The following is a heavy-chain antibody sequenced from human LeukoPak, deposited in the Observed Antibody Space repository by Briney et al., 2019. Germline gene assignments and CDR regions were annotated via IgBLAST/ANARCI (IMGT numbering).Heavy chain of an antibody. J-gene: IGHJ4*02. V-gene: IGHV1-2*02. D-gene: IGHD2-2*01. CDR1: GYTFTGYY. CDR2: INPNSGGT. Sequence: GASVKVSCKASGYTFTGYYMHWVRQAPGQGLEWMGWINPNSGGTNYAQKFQGRVTITADKSTSTAYMELSSLRSEDTAVYYCARSYCSSTSCYQFDYWGQGTLVTVSS. CDR3: ARSYCSSTSCYQFDY.